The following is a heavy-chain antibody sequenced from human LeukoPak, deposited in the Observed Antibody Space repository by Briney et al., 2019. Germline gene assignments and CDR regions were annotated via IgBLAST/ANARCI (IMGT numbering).Heavy chain of an antibody. CDR2: ISGSGGST. Sequence: PGGSLRLSCAASGFTFSSYAMSWVRQAPGKGLEWVSAISGSGGSTYYADSVKGRFTISRDNSKNTLYLQMNSLRAEDTAVYYCARTLTARYSSSWYYGDAAFDIWGQGTMVTVSS. D-gene: IGHD6-13*01. CDR1: GFTFSSYA. CDR3: ARTLTARYSSSWYYGDAAFDI. V-gene: IGHV3-23*01. J-gene: IGHJ3*02.